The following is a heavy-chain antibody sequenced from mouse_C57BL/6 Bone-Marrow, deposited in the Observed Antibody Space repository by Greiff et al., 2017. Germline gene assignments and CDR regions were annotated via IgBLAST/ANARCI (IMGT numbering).Heavy chain of an antibody. J-gene: IGHJ1*03. CDR2: ISSGGSYT. CDR1: GFTFSSYG. CDR3: ARGPVLLRYPWYFDV. D-gene: IGHD1-1*01. Sequence: EVKLVESGGDLVKPGGSLKLSCAASGFTFSSYGMSWVRQTPDKRLEWVATISSGGSYTYYPDSVKGRFTISRDNAKKTLYLQMSSLKSEDTAMYYCARGPVLLRYPWYFDVWGTGTAVTVSS. V-gene: IGHV5-6*01.